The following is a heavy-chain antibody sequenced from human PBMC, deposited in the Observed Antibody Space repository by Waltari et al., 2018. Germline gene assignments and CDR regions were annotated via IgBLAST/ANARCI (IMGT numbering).Heavy chain of an antibody. J-gene: IGHJ5*01. Sequence: EVHLVESGGGLVQPGGSLSISCAVSGFNVNNYYMHWVRQAPGKGLEWVSVINLGGDTYYGDSVKGRFTISRDNSKNTLDLQVNSLRSDDTAVYFCARGRGFIIDTWGHGTLVTVSS. CDR2: INLGGDT. D-gene: IGHD3-10*01. CDR3: ARGRGFIIDT. V-gene: IGHV3-66*02. CDR1: GFNVNNYY.